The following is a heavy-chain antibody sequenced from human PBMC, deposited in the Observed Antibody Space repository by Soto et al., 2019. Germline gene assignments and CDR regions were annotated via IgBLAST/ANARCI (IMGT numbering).Heavy chain of an antibody. Sequence: ASVKVSCKASGYIFTAYSMHWLRQAPGQGLEWMGWFNPNSGDTIYAQKFQGRITLTRDTSITTAYMELHSLTSDDTAVYYCAREASAVISLDYWGQGTLVTVS. J-gene: IGHJ4*02. CDR2: FNPNSGDT. CDR1: GYIFTAYS. D-gene: IGHD4-4*01. CDR3: AREASAVISLDY. V-gene: IGHV1-2*02.